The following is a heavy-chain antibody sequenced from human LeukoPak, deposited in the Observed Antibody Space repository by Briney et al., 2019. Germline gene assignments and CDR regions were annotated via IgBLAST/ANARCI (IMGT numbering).Heavy chain of an antibody. D-gene: IGHD3-22*01. J-gene: IGHJ4*02. CDR1: GGSFSGYY. CDR2: INHSGST. V-gene: IGHV4-34*01. Sequence: SETLSLTCAVYGGSFSGYYWSWIRQPPGKGLEWIGEINHSGSTNYNPSLKSRVTISVDTCKNQFSLKLSSVTAADTAVYHCARGRTYYYDSSGYADYWGQGTLVTVSS. CDR3: ARGRTYYYDSSGYADY.